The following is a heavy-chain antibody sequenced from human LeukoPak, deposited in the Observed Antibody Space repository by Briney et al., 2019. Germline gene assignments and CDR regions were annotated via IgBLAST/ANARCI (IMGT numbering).Heavy chain of an antibody. J-gene: IGHJ4*02. D-gene: IGHD3-10*01. CDR3: ARGRRVRRPRGGFDY. CDR1: GYTFTSYA. V-gene: IGHV1-3*01. Sequence: GASVKVSCKASGYTFTSYAMHWVRQAPGQRLEWMGWINGGNGNTKYSQKFQGRVTITRDTSASTAYMELSSLRSEDTAVYYCARGRRVRRPRGGFDYWGQGTLVTVSS. CDR2: INGGNGNT.